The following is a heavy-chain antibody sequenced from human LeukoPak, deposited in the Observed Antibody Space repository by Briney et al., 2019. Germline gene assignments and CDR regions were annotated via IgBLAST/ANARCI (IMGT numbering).Heavy chain of an antibody. J-gene: IGHJ6*02. CDR1: GYTFTSYD. CDR2: MNPNSGNT. V-gene: IGHV1-8*01. Sequence: ASVKVSCKASGYTFTSYDINWVRQATGQGLEWIGWMNPNSGNTGYEQKFQGRVTMTRNTSISTAYMELSSLRSEDTAVYYCARGPPYCSSTSCRKTKSYGMDVWGQGTTVTVSS. D-gene: IGHD2-2*01. CDR3: ARGPPYCSSTSCRKTKSYGMDV.